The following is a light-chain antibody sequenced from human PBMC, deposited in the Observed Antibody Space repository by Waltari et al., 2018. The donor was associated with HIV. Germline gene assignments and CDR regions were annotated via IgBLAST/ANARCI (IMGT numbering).Light chain of an antibody. V-gene: IGKV2-28*01. Sequence: DIVMTQSPLSLPVTPGEPASISCRSSQSLLHSDGYSYLDWFLQRPGQSPQLLIYLGSNRASGVPDRFSGSGSGTDFTLKITKVEAEDVGVYYCMQALQTPITFGQGTRLVIK. J-gene: IGKJ5*01. CDR3: MQALQTPIT. CDR1: QSLLHSDGYSY. CDR2: LGS.